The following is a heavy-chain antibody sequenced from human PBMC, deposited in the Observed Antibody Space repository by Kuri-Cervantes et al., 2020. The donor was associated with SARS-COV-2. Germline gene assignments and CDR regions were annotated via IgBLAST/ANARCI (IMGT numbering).Heavy chain of an antibody. CDR1: GFTFSSYA. CDR3: AKEIRATTRFDAFDI. J-gene: IGHJ3*02. V-gene: IGHV3-23*01. CDR2: ISGSGGST. Sequence: GESLKISCAASGFTFSSYAMSWVRQAPGKGLEWVSAISGSGGSTHYADSVKGRFTISRDNSKNTLYLQMNSLRAEDTAVYYCAKEIRATTRFDAFDIWGQGTMVTVSS. D-gene: IGHD1-26*01.